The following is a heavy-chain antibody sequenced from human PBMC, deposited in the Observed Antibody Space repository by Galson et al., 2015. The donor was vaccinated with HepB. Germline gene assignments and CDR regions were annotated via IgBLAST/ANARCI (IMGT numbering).Heavy chain of an antibody. CDR3: ARSPGISATHYFDS. J-gene: IGHJ4*02. V-gene: IGHV3-23*01. D-gene: IGHD3-10*01. CDR1: GFTFTNHA. Sequence: SLRLSCAGSGFTFTNHAMYWVRQAPGKGLEWVSAISGSGGNTYYADSVRGRFTISRDNRRNTLYLQMNGLGVEDTAVYFCARSPGISATHYFDSWGLGTLVTVSS. CDR2: ISGSGGNT.